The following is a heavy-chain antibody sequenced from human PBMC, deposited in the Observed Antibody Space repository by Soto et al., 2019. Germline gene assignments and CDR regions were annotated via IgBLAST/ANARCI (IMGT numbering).Heavy chain of an antibody. V-gene: IGHV3-30-3*01. Sequence: QVQLVESGGGVVQPGRSLRLSCAASGFTFSSYAMHWVRQAPGKGLEWVAVISYDGSNKYYADSVKGRFTISRDNSKNTLYLQRNSLRAEDTAVYYCARDERLGELSLDYWGQGTLVTVSS. J-gene: IGHJ4*02. CDR3: ARDERLGELSLDY. CDR1: GFTFSSYA. D-gene: IGHD3-16*02. CDR2: ISYDGSNK.